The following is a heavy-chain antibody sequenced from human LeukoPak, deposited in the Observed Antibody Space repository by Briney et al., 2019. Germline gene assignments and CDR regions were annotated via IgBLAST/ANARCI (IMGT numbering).Heavy chain of an antibody. Sequence: PSETLSLTCTVSGYSIISGYYWGWIRQPPGQGLEWIGSIFYSGRTYYNPSLKSRVTMSVDTSRNQFSLRLSSVNAADTAVYYCARDILATSIAAPYYWGQGTLVTVSS. D-gene: IGHD6-13*01. CDR1: GYSIISGYY. J-gene: IGHJ4*02. V-gene: IGHV4-38-2*02. CDR3: ARDILATSIAAPYY. CDR2: IFYSGRT.